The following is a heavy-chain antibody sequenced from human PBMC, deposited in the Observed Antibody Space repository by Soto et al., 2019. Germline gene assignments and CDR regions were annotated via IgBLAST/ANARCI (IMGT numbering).Heavy chain of an antibody. CDR3: AKEERLWVGELRYYPYMAV. J-gene: IGHJ6*03. D-gene: IGHD3-10*01. Sequence: AGRFLRVCCGVAGCTFRSYGMRRVRQATGKGLEWVSAISSSSGSTYYADSVKGRFTISRDNSKNTLYLQMNSLRAEDTAVYYCAKEERLWVGELRYYPYMAVRGNGTTDPVS. V-gene: IGHV3-23*01. CDR1: GCTFRSYG. CDR2: ISSSSGST.